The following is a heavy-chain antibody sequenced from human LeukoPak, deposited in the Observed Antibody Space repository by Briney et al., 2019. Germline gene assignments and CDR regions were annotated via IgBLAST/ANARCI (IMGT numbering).Heavy chain of an antibody. CDR3: AKGGYDYVEVGYFDY. Sequence: PGGSLRLSCAASGFTFDNYAMSWVRQTPGKGLEWVSHIIGSVPSTFYAESVKGRFTISRENSKNTLYLKMNSLRADDTAVYYCAKGGYDYVEVGYFDYWGQGVLVTVSS. J-gene: IGHJ4*02. CDR1: GFTFDNYA. D-gene: IGHD5-12*01. V-gene: IGHV3-23*01. CDR2: IIGSVPST.